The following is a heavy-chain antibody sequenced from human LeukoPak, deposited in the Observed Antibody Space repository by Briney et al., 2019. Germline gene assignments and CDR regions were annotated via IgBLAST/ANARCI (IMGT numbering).Heavy chain of an antibody. CDR2: ISGSGGST. D-gene: IGHD3-10*01. CDR1: GFTFSSYA. J-gene: IGHJ4*02. CDR3: AKDSAETITMVRGVTFDY. V-gene: IGHV3-23*01. Sequence: GGSLRLSCAASGFTFSSYAMSWVRQAPGKGLEWVSVISGSGGSTYYADSVKGRFTISRDNSKNTLYLQMNSLRAEDTAVYYCAKDSAETITMVRGVTFDYWGQGTLVTVSS.